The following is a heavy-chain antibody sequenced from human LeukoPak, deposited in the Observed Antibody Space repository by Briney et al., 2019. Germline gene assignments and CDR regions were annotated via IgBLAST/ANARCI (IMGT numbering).Heavy chain of an antibody. CDR1: GFTFSTYA. D-gene: IGHD1-1*01. CDR2: ISGRGSDK. Sequence: PGGSLRLSCAASGFTFSTYAMSWVRQAPGEGLEWVSGISGRGSDKYYADSVKGRFTISRDNSKNTLYLQMNSLRAEDTAVYYCAKAPSRGRPHTFDYWGQGTLVTVSS. CDR3: AKAPSRGRPHTFDY. V-gene: IGHV3-23*01. J-gene: IGHJ4*02.